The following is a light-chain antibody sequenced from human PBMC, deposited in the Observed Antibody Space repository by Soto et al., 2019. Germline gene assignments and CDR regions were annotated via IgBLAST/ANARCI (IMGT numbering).Light chain of an antibody. CDR3: QQYGLSPA. CDR1: QSVRSNY. CDR2: AAS. Sequence: EIVLTQSPGTLSLSPGERATLSCRASQSVRSNYLAWFLQKPGQAPRLLIYAASNRAAGIPDRFSGSGSGTDFTLTISRLEPEDFAVYYCQQYGLSPAFGQGTKVEL. J-gene: IGKJ1*01. V-gene: IGKV3-20*01.